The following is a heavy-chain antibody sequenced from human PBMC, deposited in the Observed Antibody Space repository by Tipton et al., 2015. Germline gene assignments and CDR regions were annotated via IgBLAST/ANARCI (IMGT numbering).Heavy chain of an antibody. CDR2: ISRDGSIT. J-gene: IGHJ4*02. CDR1: GFTFSDYY. Sequence: GSLRLSCAASGFTFSDYYMNWIRQAPGKGLEWVSCISRDGSITYYADSVKGRFTISRDNARKSLYLQVNSLRAEDTAVYYCATEGISGSWYGSFDHWGQGTLVTVSS. CDR3: ATEGISGSWYGSFDH. V-gene: IGHV3-11*01. D-gene: IGHD6-13*01.